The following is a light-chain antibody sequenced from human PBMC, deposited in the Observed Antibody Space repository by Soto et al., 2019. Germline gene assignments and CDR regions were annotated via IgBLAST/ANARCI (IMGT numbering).Light chain of an antibody. CDR1: GSNIGRNY. V-gene: IGLV1-47*01. Sequence: QSVLTQPPSASGTPGQRVTISCSGGGSNIGRNYVYWYQQFPGTAPKILIYRNNQRPSGVPDRFSGSKSDTSASLAISGLRSEDEADYYCVAWDDSLSGRVFGTGTKVTV. J-gene: IGLJ1*01. CDR2: RNN. CDR3: VAWDDSLSGRV.